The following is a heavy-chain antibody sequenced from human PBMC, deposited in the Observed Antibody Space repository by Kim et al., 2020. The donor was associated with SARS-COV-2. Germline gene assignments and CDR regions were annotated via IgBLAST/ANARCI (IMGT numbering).Heavy chain of an antibody. V-gene: IGHV3-73*01. D-gene: IGHD1-7*01. J-gene: IGHJ6*04. Sequence: GGSLRLSCAASGFTFSGYTMNWVRQAPGKGLEWVAGINSEPSTYSAAYVAGVITMFTNTSKNTKNPPLLHMSTLDTEDTSLYYCTSFNYIQDYGMDVWD. CDR2: INSEPSTYSA. CDR1: GFTFSGYT. CDR3: TSFNYIQDYGMDV.